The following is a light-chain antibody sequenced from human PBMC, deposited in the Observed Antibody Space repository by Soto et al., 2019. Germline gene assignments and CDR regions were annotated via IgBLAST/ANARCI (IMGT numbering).Light chain of an antibody. V-gene: IGKV3-11*01. Sequence: EIVLTQSPATLSLSPGDRATLSCRASQSVSSYLAWYQQKPGQAPRLLIYDASNRATGIPARFSGSGSGTDFTLTISSLEPEDFAVYYCQQRSNWPRTLGQGTKLEIK. CDR1: QSVSSY. CDR3: QQRSNWPRT. J-gene: IGKJ2*01. CDR2: DAS.